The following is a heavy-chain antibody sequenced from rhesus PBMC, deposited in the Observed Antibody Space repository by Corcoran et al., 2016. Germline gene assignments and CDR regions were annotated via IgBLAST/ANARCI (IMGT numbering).Heavy chain of an antibody. Sequence: QVQLQESGPGLVKPSETLSLTCTVSGDSINGYYYWSWIRQPPGKGLEWIGGIYGNRATTYYNPSLKSRVTSAKDTSKNQCSLKLSSVTAADAAVYSCARQQSTGGDPYYFDFWGQGVLVTVSS. V-gene: IGHV4-143*01. CDR1: GDSINGYYY. J-gene: IGHJ4*01. CDR2: IYGNRATT. D-gene: IGHD3-34*01. CDR3: ARQQSTGGDPYYFDF.